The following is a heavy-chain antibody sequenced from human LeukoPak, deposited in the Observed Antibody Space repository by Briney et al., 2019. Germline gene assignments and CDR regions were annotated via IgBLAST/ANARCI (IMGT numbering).Heavy chain of an antibody. CDR3: ARGLTVTGTDWYFDL. J-gene: IGHJ2*01. CDR2: IKQDESEK. Sequence: GGSLRLSCAASGFTFSDYWMTWVRQAPGKGLEWVATIKQDESEKYYMGSVKGRFTISRDNAKNSLYLQMNSLRAEDTAVYYCARGLTVTGTDWYFDLWGRGTLVTVSS. V-gene: IGHV3-7*02. CDR1: GFTFSDYW. D-gene: IGHD6-19*01.